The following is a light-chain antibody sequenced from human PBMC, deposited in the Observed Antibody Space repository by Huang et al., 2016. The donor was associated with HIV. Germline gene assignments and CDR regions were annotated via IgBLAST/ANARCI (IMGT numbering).Light chain of an antibody. J-gene: IGKJ3*01. CDR1: QSVSTN. V-gene: IGKV3-15*01. CDR2: GAS. Sequence: EVLLTQSPATLSVSPGERATLSCRASQSVSTNLEWYQQKPGQAPRLLIYGASTSATCVPARFSGSGSGTEFTLTISSVQSEDSAVYYCQQYNSWPPLFTFGPGTKVDIK. CDR3: QQYNSWPPLFT.